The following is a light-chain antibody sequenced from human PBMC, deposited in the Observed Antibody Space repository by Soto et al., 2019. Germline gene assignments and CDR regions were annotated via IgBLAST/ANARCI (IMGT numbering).Light chain of an antibody. Sequence: ESMLTQSPATLSLSPGERATLSCRASQSVPSKYLAWYQQKPGQAPRLLIYGASSRATGIPDRFSGSGSGTDFTLTISRLEPEDFAVYYCQQYGSSPPWTFGQGTKVDIK. CDR3: QQYGSSPPWT. V-gene: IGKV3-20*01. J-gene: IGKJ1*01. CDR2: GAS. CDR1: QSVPSKY.